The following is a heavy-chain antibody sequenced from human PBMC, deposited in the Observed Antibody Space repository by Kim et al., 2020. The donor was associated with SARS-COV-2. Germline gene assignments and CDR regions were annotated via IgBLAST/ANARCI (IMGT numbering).Heavy chain of an antibody. CDR2: IYYSGST. V-gene: IGHV4-59*13. D-gene: IGHD6-19*01. J-gene: IGHJ3*02. CDR1: GGSISSYY. Sequence: SETLSLTCTVSGGSISSYYWSWIRQPPGKGLEWIGYIYYSGSTNYNPSLKSRVTISVDTSKNQFSLKLSSVTAADTAVYYCAREGGGWYADIWGQGTMVTVSS. CDR3: AREGGGWYADI.